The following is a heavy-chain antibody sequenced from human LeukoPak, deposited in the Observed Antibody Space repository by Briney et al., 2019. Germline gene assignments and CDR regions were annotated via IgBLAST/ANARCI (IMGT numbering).Heavy chain of an antibody. CDR2: TSSSSSYI. D-gene: IGHD6-13*01. J-gene: IGHJ4*02. Sequence: GGSLRLSCAASGFTFSSYSMNWVRQAPGKGLEWVSSTSSSSSYIYYADSVKGRFTISRDNAKNSLYLQMNSLRAEDTAVYYCGRAGIAAWEEAYYFDYWGRGTLVTVSS. CDR1: GFTFSSYS. CDR3: GRAGIAAWEEAYYFDY. V-gene: IGHV3-21*01.